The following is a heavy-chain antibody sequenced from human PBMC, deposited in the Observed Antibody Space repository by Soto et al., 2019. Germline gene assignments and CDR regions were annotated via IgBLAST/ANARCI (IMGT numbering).Heavy chain of an antibody. J-gene: IGHJ4*02. CDR2: IYWNDDK. Sequence: SGPTLVNPTQTLTLTCTFSGFSLTTNGVGVGWIRQPPGEALEWLALIYWNDDKRYGPSLKSRLTITRDTSKNQVVLTLTNVDPVDTATYYCGHRRPAANHYYFEDWGQGVLVTVSS. V-gene: IGHV2-5*01. D-gene: IGHD6-13*01. CDR3: GHRRPAANHYYFED. CDR1: GFSLTTNGVG.